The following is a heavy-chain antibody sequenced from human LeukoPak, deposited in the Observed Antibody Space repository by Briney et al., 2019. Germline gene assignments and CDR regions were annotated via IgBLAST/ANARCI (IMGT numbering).Heavy chain of an antibody. D-gene: IGHD6-19*01. CDR1: GFIFADYA. J-gene: IGHJ4*02. V-gene: IGHV3-43D*03. CDR3: AKDTAVAGNNWTPPDY. Sequence: PGGSLRLSCAASGFIFADYAMHWVRQGPGKGLEWVSLISWDGGSTYYADSVKGRFTISRDNNKNSLYLQMNSLRAEDTALYYCAKDTAVAGNNWTPPDYWGQGTLVTVSS. CDR2: ISWDGGST.